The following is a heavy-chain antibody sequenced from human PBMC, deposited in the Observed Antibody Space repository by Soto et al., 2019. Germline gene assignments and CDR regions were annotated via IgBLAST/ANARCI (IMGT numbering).Heavy chain of an antibody. Sequence: GGSLRLSCAASGLTFSSYWMHWVRQAPGKGLVWVSRINSDGSSTSYADSVKGRFTISRDNAKNTLYLQMNSLRAEDTAVYYCAIRASYYDSSGYFDYWGQGTLLNVAS. V-gene: IGHV3-74*01. CDR2: INSDGSST. D-gene: IGHD3-22*01. J-gene: IGHJ4*02. CDR1: GLTFSSYW. CDR3: AIRASYYDSSGYFDY.